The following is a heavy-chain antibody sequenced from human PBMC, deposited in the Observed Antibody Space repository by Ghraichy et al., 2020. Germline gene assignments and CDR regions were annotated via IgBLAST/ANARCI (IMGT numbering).Heavy chain of an antibody. CDR1: GFPFHVYW. Sequence: GESLNISCAASGFPFHVYWMSWVRQAPGKGLGWVANIAKDGRQEYYADSLKGRFSISKDNTKNSLYLQMNSLRAEDTALYYCVRDATAPNFDAWGQGTLVTVSS. CDR3: VRDATAPNFDA. V-gene: IGHV3-7*01. CDR2: IAKDGRQE. J-gene: IGHJ4*02. D-gene: IGHD5-18*01.